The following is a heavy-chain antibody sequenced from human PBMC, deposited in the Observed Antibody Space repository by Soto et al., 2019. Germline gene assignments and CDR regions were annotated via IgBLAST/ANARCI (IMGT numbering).Heavy chain of an antibody. J-gene: IGHJ5*02. D-gene: IGHD1-20*01. CDR1: GFSVSGNY. V-gene: IGHV3-66*01. CDR3: ASRYNNALSPPTCDL. Sequence: EVQLVESGGGLVQPGGSLRLSCAVSGFSVSGNYMNWVRQAPGKGLEWVSVIYSGGSTYYADAVNGRFTISRDNSKNTLYLQMDSLRAEDTAIYYCASRYNNALSPPTCDLWGQGTRVTVSS. CDR2: IYSGGST.